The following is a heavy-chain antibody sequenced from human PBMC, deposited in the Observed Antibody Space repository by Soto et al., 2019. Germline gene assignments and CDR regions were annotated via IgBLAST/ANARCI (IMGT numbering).Heavy chain of an antibody. CDR2: IIPIFGTA. D-gene: IGHD5-12*01. CDR1: GGTFSSYA. Sequence: QVQLVQSGAEVKKPGSSVKVSCKASGGTFSSYAISWVRQAPGQGLEWMGGIIPIFGTANYAQKFQGRVTITADESTSTAYMELSSLRSEDTAVYYCARDHSRERWLQDPAYDIWGQGTMVTVSS. V-gene: IGHV1-69*01. J-gene: IGHJ3*02. CDR3: ARDHSRERWLQDPAYDI.